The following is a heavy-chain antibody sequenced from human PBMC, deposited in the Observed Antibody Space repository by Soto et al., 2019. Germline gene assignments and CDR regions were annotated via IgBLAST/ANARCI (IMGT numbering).Heavy chain of an antibody. CDR3: ARATYSGYCSVGSWYTTRAEYFLD. Sequence: SVKVSCKTSGFTFRNSAVQWVRQARGQRLEWIGWIVVGSGNTNYAQKFQQRVTITRDMSTSTAYMELSSLGFEDTAVYYCARATYSGYCSVGSWYTTRAEYFLDWGQGTLVTV. CDR2: IVVGSGNT. J-gene: IGHJ1*01. D-gene: IGHD2-15*01. V-gene: IGHV1-58*01. CDR1: GFTFRNSA.